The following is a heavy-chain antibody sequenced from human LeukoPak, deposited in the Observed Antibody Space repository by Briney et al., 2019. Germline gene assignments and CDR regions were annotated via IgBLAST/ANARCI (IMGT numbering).Heavy chain of an antibody. J-gene: IGHJ4*02. CDR1: GSTFTSYA. Sequence: ASVKVAYKASGSTFTSYAMHWVRQATGQGLEWMGWISPYSGGTNYAQQFQGRVTMTRDTSTSTAYMELRRLRSDDTAVYYCARSSIAAAGTYGDFDYWGQGTLVTVSS. D-gene: IGHD6-13*01. V-gene: IGHV1-2*02. CDR2: ISPYSGGT. CDR3: ARSSIAAAGTYGDFDY.